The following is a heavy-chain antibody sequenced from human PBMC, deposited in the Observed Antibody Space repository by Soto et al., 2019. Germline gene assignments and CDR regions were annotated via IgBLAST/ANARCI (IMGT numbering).Heavy chain of an antibody. CDR1: GGSVSSGTYY. CDR3: VRGMTTVTTFDY. V-gene: IGHV4-61*01. J-gene: IGHJ4*02. CDR2: IYYSGST. D-gene: IGHD4-17*01. Sequence: TSETLSLTCTVSGGSVSSGTYYWSWIRQPPGKGLEWIGYIYYSGSTNYNPSLKSRVTISIDTSKNQFSLKLSSVTAADTAVYYCVRGMTTVTTFDYWGQGTLVTVSS.